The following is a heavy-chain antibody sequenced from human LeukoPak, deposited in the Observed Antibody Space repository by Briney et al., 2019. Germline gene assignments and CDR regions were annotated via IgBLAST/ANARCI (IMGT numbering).Heavy chain of an antibody. Sequence: GGSLRLSCAASGFDFSSNWMHWVRHAPGQGLVWMSRIKGDGISTNYADSVKGRFTISRDIAKNTLYLQMNSLRAEDTGVYYCAKDHYWSIDYWGRGTLVTVSS. CDR2: IKGDGIST. V-gene: IGHV3-74*01. CDR3: AKDHYWSIDY. D-gene: IGHD3-3*01. J-gene: IGHJ4*02. CDR1: GFDFSSNW.